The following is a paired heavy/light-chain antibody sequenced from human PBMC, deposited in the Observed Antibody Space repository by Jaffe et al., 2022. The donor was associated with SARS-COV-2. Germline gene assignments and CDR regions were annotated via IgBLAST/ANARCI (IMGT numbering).Heavy chain of an antibody. J-gene: IGHJ3*02. CDR2: IYYSGST. V-gene: IGHV4-39*01. Sequence: QLQLQESGPGLVKPSETLSLTCTVSGGSISSSSYYWGWIRQPPGKGLEWIGSIYYSGSTYYNPSLKSRVTISVDTSKNQFSLKLSSVTAADTAVYYCARPDYDILTGYYTPPTAIDIWGQGTMVTVSS. CDR3: ARPDYDILTGYYTPPTAIDI. CDR1: GGSISSSSYY. D-gene: IGHD3-9*01.
Light chain of an antibody. CDR3: NSRDSSGNHRVV. CDR1: SLRSYY. J-gene: IGLJ2*01. CDR2: GKN. Sequence: SSELTQDPAVSVALGQTVRITCQGDSLRSYYASWYQQKPGQAPVLVIYGKNNRPSGIPDRFSGSSSGNTASLTITGAQAEDEADYYCNSRDSSGNHRVVFGGGTKLTVL. V-gene: IGLV3-19*01.